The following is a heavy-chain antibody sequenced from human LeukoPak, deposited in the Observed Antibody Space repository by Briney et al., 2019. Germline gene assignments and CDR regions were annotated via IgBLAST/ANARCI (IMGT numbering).Heavy chain of an antibody. CDR3: ARDRYGDGFAHFDY. Sequence: GASVKVSCKATGYTFTGYWMHWVRQAPGQGLEWMGWITPSDGANYAQKFQGRVTMTRDTSMSTAYMDLNRLTSDDTAVYFCARDRYGDGFAHFDYWGQGTLVTVSS. V-gene: IGHV1-2*02. J-gene: IGHJ4*02. CDR1: GYTFTGYW. CDR2: ITPSDGA. D-gene: IGHD5-24*01.